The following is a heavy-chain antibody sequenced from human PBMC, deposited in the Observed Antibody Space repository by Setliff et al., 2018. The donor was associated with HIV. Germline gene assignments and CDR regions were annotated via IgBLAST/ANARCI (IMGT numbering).Heavy chain of an antibody. CDR2: INCNAGNP. D-gene: IGHD3-3*01. CDR1: GYTFTGYY. Sequence: ASVKVSCKASGYTFTGYYIHWVRQAPGQGLEWMGCINCNAGNPTYAHGFTGRFVLSVDTPVSTAYLRIFNLKAEDTAVYYCTRDHTPPPNYDFWSGQLDLRNIFYYMDVWGTGSPVTVSS. V-gene: IGHV7-4-1*01. CDR3: TRDHTPPPNYDFWSGQLDLRNIFYYMDV. J-gene: IGHJ6*03.